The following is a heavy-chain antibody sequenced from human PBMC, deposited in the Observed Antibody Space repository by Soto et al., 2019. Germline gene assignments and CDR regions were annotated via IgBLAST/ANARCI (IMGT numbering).Heavy chain of an antibody. CDR3: AKVLHFITAVPYFDY. Sequence: GGSLRLSCAASGFTFSSYAMSWVRQAPGKGLEWVSAISGSGGSTYYADSVKGRFTISRDNSKNTLYLQMNSLRAEDTAVYYCAKVLHFITAVPYFDYWGQGTLVTVSS. J-gene: IGHJ4*02. V-gene: IGHV3-23*01. D-gene: IGHD3-3*02. CDR1: GFTFSSYA. CDR2: ISGSGGST.